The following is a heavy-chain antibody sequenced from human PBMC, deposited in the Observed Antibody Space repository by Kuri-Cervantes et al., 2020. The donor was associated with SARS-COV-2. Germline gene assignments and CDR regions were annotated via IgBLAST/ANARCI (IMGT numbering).Heavy chain of an antibody. D-gene: IGHD3-3*01. CDR2: INHSGST. Sequence: GSLTLSCAVYGGSFSGYYSRWIRQPPGKGLEWIGEINHSGSTNYNPSLKSRVTISGDTSKNQFSLRLNSVTAADTAVYYCAGGIFGRFIRDWGQGILVTVSS. CDR3: AGGIFGRFIRD. CDR1: GGSFSGYY. J-gene: IGHJ4*01. V-gene: IGHV4-34*01.